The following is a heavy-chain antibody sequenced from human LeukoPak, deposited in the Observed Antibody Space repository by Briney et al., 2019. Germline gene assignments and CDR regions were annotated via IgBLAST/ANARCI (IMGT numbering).Heavy chain of an antibody. J-gene: IGHJ4*02. CDR2: ISRSSTYI. Sequence: GGSLRLSCAASGFTFSSYTMNWVRQAPGKGLEWVSSISRSSTYIYYADSVKGRFTISRDNAKKPLYLQMNSLRAEDTAVYYCARGSDSGSYPSYFDYWGQGTLVTVSS. V-gene: IGHV3-21*01. CDR3: ARGSDSGSYPSYFDY. D-gene: IGHD1-26*01. CDR1: GFTFSSYT.